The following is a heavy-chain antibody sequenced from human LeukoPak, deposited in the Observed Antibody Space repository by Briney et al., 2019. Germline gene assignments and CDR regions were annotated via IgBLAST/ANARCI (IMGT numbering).Heavy chain of an antibody. Sequence: GGSLRLSCAASGFSVSSNYMNWVRQAPGKGLEWVSVIYSGGRTYYAESVKGRFTISRDNSKNTLYLQMNSLRAEDTAVYYCAKGGGWLYYLDYWGQGTLVTVSS. J-gene: IGHJ4*02. CDR3: AKGGGWLYYLDY. CDR1: GFSVSSNY. D-gene: IGHD4-23*01. CDR2: IYSGGRT. V-gene: IGHV3-53*01.